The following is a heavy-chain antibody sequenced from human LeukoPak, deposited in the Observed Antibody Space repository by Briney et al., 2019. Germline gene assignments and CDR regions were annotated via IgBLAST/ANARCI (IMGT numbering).Heavy chain of an antibody. J-gene: IGHJ3*02. V-gene: IGHV3-21*01. CDR2: ISSSSSYI. D-gene: IGHD6-13*01. CDR1: GFTFSSYS. CDR3: ARDGYSSSWRYAFDI. Sequence: GGSLRLSCAASGFTFSSYSMNWVRQAPGKGLEWVSSISSSSSYIYYADSVKGRLTISRDNAKNSLYLQMNSLRAEDTAVYYCARDGYSSSWRYAFDIWGQGTMVTVSS.